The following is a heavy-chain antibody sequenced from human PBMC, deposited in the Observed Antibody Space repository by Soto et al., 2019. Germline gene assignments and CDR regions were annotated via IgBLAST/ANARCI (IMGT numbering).Heavy chain of an antibody. CDR2: IVVGSGNT. CDR1: GFTFTSSA. CDR3: AAVRHYDYVWGSYRLPYYYYGMDV. J-gene: IGHJ6*02. V-gene: IGHV1-58*01. D-gene: IGHD3-16*02. Sequence: SVKVSCKAPGFTFTSSAVQWVRQARGQRLEWIGWIVVGSGNTNYAQKFQERVTITRDMSTSTAYMELSSLRSEDTAVYYCAAVRHYDYVWGSYRLPYYYYGMDVWGQGTTVTVSS.